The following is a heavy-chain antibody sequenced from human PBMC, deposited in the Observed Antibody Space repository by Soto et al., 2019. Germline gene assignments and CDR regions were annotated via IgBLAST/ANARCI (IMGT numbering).Heavy chain of an antibody. CDR1: GFSLSTSGES. J-gene: IGHJ4*02. D-gene: IGHD6-13*01. CDR2: IYWDDDK. V-gene: IGHV2-5*02. CDR3: AHSPAAAGMHY. Sequence: QITLKESGPTLVKPKQTLTLICTFCGFSLSTSGESVGWIRQPPGKALEWLALIYWDDDKRYSPSLKSRLTITKDTSKNQVVLTMTNMDPVDTATYYCAHSPAAAGMHYWGQGTLVTVSS.